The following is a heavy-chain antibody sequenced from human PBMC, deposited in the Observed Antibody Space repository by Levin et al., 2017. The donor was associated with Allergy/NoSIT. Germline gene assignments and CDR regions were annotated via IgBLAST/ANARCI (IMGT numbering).Heavy chain of an antibody. CDR2: IYYSGNT. V-gene: IGHV4-59*01. CDR1: GGSISSYY. CDR3: ARLVPPGFSDY. Sequence: SQTLSLTCTVSGGSISSYYLSWFRQPPGKALEWIGYIYYSGNTKYNPSLKSRVTLSVDTSKNQFSLKLSSVTAADTAVYHCARLVPPGFSDYWGRGIHVTVSS. J-gene: IGHJ4*02. D-gene: IGHD6-6*01.